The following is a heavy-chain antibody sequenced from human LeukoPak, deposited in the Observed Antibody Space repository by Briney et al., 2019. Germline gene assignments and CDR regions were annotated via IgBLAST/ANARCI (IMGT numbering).Heavy chain of an antibody. CDR3: ARGLTYGPYINFDY. J-gene: IGHJ4*02. Sequence: PGGSLRLSCAASGFIFSDFGTHWVRQTPGKGLEWVAFIRYDESNTYYGDSVKGRFTISRDTSRNTGYLQMNSLRAEDTAVYYCARGLTYGPYINFDYWGQGTLVTVSS. V-gene: IGHV3-30*02. CDR2: IRYDESNT. CDR1: GFIFSDFG. D-gene: IGHD4-17*01.